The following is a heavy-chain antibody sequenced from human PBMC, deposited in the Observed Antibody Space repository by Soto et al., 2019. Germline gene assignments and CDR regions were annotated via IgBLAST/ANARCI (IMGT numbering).Heavy chain of an antibody. CDR1: GGSISSNNYY. D-gene: IGHD2-8*01. V-gene: IGHV4-39*01. CDR3: ARHPGYTVPTVYATHYFDS. CDR2: IYYSGDT. Sequence: QLQLQESGPGLVKPSETLSLTCTVSGGSISSNNYYCGWIRQPPGKALEWIGSIYYSGDTYYYPSLESRVTMSVDTSKSQFSLKLSSVTAADTAVYYCARHPGYTVPTVYATHYFDSWGQGIVVTVSS. J-gene: IGHJ4*02.